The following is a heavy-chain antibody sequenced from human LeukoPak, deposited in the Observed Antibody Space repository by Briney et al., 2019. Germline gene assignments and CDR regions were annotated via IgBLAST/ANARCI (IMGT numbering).Heavy chain of an antibody. V-gene: IGHV4-4*08. CDR3: ARVPTMVRGVYAFDI. J-gene: IGHJ3*02. CDR2: IYTSGST. CDR1: GGSISSYY. D-gene: IGHD3-10*01. Sequence: SETPSLTCTVSGGSISSYYWSWIRQPPGKGLEWIGRIYTSGSTNYNPSLKSRVTISVDTSKNQFSLKLSSVTAADTAVYYCARVPTMVRGVYAFDIWGQGTVVTVSS.